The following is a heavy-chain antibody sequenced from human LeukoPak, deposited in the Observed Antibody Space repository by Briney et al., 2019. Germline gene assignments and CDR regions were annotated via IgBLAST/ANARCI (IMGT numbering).Heavy chain of an antibody. J-gene: IGHJ6*02. Sequence: ASVTVSCKASGYTFTGYYMHWVRQAPGQGLEWMGWINPNSGGTNYAQKFQGWVTMTRDTSISTAYMELSRLRSDDTAVYYCARDLLVRGVISNYGMDVWGQGTTVTVSS. V-gene: IGHV1-2*04. CDR3: ARDLLVRGVISNYGMDV. CDR2: INPNSGGT. D-gene: IGHD3-10*01. CDR1: GYTFTGYY.